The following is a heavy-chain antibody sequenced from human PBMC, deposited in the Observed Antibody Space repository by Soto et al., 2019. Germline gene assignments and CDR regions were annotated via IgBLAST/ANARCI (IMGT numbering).Heavy chain of an antibody. Sequence: QVHLQQWGAGVLKPSETLSLTCAVYGGSVSAYYWSWIRQPPGKGLEWIGEINHSGSTNYNPSLNVRVTISVDMSKRHFPLMLTSVTAADTALYFCARGRSSGWYGITRDWGQGTLVTVSS. CDR3: ARGRSSGWYGITRD. J-gene: IGHJ4*02. D-gene: IGHD6-19*01. CDR2: INHSGST. V-gene: IGHV4-34*01. CDR1: GGSVSAYY.